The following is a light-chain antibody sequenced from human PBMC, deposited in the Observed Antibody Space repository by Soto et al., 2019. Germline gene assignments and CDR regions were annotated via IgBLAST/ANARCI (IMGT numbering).Light chain of an antibody. V-gene: IGKV3-20*01. CDR1: RSVSSNY. Sequence: PVETATLSCRASRSVSSNYLAWYQQKPGQAPRLLIYGASSRATGIPDRFSGSGSGTDFTLTIRRLEPEDFAVYYCQQYGSSPQTFGQGTKVDIK. CDR2: GAS. J-gene: IGKJ1*01. CDR3: QQYGSSPQT.